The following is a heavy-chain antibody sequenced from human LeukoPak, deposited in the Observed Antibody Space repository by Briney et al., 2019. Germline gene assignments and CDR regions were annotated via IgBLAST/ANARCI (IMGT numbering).Heavy chain of an antibody. CDR2: IYSSGST. CDR1: GGSISSSSYY. CDR3: ARGGGYYDSSGYIIRTTFDY. Sequence: PSETLSLTCTVSGGSISSSSYYWGWIRQPPGKGLEWIGSIYSSGSTYYNPSLKSRVTISVDTSKNQFSLRLSSVTAADTAVFYCARGGGYYDSSGYIIRTTFDYGGQGTLVTVSS. V-gene: IGHV4-39*01. D-gene: IGHD3-22*01. J-gene: IGHJ4*02.